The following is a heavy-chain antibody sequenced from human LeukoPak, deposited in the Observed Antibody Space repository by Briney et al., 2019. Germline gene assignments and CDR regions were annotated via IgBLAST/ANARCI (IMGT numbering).Heavy chain of an antibody. V-gene: IGHV3-74*01. J-gene: IGHJ4*02. CDR3: AKARLTGTNLDY. D-gene: IGHD1-7*01. CDR2: LNTDGSYT. Sequence: GGSLRLSCEASGFTFSDFWMHWVRQAPGKGPAWVSRLNTDGSYTGYADSVKGRFTISRDNSKNTLYLQMNSLRAEDTAVYYCAKARLTGTNLDYWGQGTLVTVSS. CDR1: GFTFSDFW.